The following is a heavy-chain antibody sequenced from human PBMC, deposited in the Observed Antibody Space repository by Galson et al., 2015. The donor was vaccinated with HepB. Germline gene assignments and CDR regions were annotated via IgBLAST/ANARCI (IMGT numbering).Heavy chain of an antibody. D-gene: IGHD3-16*01. Sequence: SLRLSCAASESTFSSYTMNWVRQTPGKGLQWVSYISTNGATIHYADSVKGRFTIARDNAKNTMWLQMNSLRAEDTAVYYCATAKFGSDAYWTFDIWGQGTLVTVSS. V-gene: IGHV3-48*04. J-gene: IGHJ3*02. CDR3: ATAKFGSDAYWTFDI. CDR2: ISTNGATI. CDR1: ESTFSSYT.